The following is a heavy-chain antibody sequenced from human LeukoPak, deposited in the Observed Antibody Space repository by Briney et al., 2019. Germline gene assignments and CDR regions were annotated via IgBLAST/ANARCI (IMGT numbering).Heavy chain of an antibody. CDR3: AKNPRNSFDDAFDI. Sequence: GGSLRLSCAVSGFTFSDYAMYWIRQAPGKGLEFVSYISGSGDSTYYADSVKGRFTISRDNSKNTLYLQMNSLRAEDTAVYYCAKNPRNSFDDAFDIWGQGTMVTVSS. CDR1: GFTFSDYA. D-gene: IGHD5-18*01. CDR2: ISGSGDST. J-gene: IGHJ3*02. V-gene: IGHV3-23*01.